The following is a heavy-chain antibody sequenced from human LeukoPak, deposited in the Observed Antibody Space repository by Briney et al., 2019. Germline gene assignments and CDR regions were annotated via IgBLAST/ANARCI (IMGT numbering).Heavy chain of an antibody. V-gene: IGHV3-9*01. CDR2: ISWNSDTI. CDR1: GFKFADYA. Sequence: PGGSLRLSCAASGFKFADYAMHWVRQDPGKGLEWVSGISWNSDTIGYADSVKGRFTISRDNAKNSLYLQMSSLRAEDTALYYCAKSGYDSSGYYFDCWGQGTLVTVSS. J-gene: IGHJ4*02. CDR3: AKSGYDSSGYYFDC. D-gene: IGHD3-22*01.